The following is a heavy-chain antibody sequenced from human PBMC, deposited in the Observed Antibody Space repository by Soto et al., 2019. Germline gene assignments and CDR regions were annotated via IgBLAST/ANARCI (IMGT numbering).Heavy chain of an antibody. D-gene: IGHD6-19*01. CDR1: GLSITDSEMG. J-gene: IGHJ5*02. V-gene: IGHV2-26*01. CDR3: ARRHLAVAVSPWFDP. Sequence: QVTLKESGPVLVKPTETLTLRCTVSGLSITDSEMGVSWIRQPPRQPLEWLAHIDSSGEKSDRTFLKSRLAISKDTSKSQIVLTMTNMDPADTATYYCARRHLAVAVSPWFDPWGQGIPVTVSS. CDR2: IDSSGEK.